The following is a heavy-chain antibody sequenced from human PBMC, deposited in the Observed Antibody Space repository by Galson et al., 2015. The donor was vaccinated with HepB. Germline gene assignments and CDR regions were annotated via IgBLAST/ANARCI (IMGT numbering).Heavy chain of an antibody. V-gene: IGHV3-30*18. CDR1: GFTFSSYG. J-gene: IGHJ6*02. Sequence: SLRLSCAASGFTFSSYGMHWVRQAPGKGLEWVAVISYDGSNKYYADSVKGRFTISRDNSKNTLYLQMNSLRAEDTAVYYCAKDWGAGPWTTVTTNGMDVWGQGTTVTVSS. D-gene: IGHD4-17*01. CDR3: AKDWGAGPWTTVTTNGMDV. CDR2: ISYDGSNK.